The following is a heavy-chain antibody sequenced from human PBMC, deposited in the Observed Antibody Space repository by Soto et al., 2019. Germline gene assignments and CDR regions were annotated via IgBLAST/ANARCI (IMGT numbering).Heavy chain of an antibody. CDR3: ARGGFGDYYCGMDV. CDR2: ISAYNGNT. Sequence: GASVKVSCKASGYTFTSYGISWVRQAPGQGLECIGWISAYNGNTNYAQKLQGRVTMTTDTSTSTAYMELRSLRSDDTAVYYCARGGFGDYYCGMDVWGQGTTVTVSS. D-gene: IGHD3-16*01. CDR1: GYTFTSYG. J-gene: IGHJ6*02. V-gene: IGHV1-18*04.